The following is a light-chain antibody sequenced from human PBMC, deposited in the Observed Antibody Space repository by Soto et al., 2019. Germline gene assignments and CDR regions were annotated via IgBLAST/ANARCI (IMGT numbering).Light chain of an antibody. CDR2: DVS. V-gene: IGLV2-14*03. Sequence: QSVLTQPASVSGSPGQSITISCTGAVSEVAGYTYVSWYQQLPGKGPKVIIYDVSNRPSGVSNRFSGSKSGTTASLTISGLQAEDEADYYCSSFTSTSGLFGGGTKVIVL. J-gene: IGLJ2*01. CDR1: VSEVAGYTY. CDR3: SSFTSTSGL.